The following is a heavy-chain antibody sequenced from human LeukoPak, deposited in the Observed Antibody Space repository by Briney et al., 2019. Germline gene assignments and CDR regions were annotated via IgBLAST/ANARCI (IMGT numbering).Heavy chain of an antibody. Sequence: SETLSLTCTVSGGSISSYYWSWIRQPPGKGLEWIGYIYYSGSTNYNPSLKSRVTISVDTSKNQFSLKLSSVTAADTAVYYCAGSPYYYDSSGYSGWFDPWGQGTLVTVSS. CDR3: AGSPYYYDSSGYSGWFDP. J-gene: IGHJ5*02. V-gene: IGHV4-59*01. D-gene: IGHD3-22*01. CDR2: IYYSGST. CDR1: GGSISSYY.